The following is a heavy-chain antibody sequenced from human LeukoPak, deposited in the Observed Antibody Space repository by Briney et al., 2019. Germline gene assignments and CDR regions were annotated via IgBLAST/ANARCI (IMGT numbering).Heavy chain of an antibody. CDR3: ARERGEEYSSGWYKTNFFDT. D-gene: IGHD6-19*01. J-gene: IGHJ4*02. V-gene: IGHV4-59*12. CDR1: GGSISGWY. Sequence: PSETLSLTCTVSGGSISGWYWSWIRQPPGKGLEWIGYIHDNGNTNYNPSLKSRVTMSVDTSKNQFSMKLSSVTAADTALYYCARERGEEYSSGWYKTNFFDTWGQGTRVTVSS. CDR2: IHDNGNT.